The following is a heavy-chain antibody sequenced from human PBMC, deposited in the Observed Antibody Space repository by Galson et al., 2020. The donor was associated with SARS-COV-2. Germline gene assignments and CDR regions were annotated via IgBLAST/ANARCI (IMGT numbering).Heavy chain of an antibody. CDR3: ARLTASAAIHY. J-gene: IGHJ4*02. D-gene: IGHD2-2*01. Sequence: SETLSLTCTVSGVSITSGGYYWSWVRQHPGEGLEWIGYIYYSGSTYYSPSLKSRVTISVDKTNNQFSLKLSSVTAADTAVYYCARLTASAAIHYWGQGTLVTVSS. V-gene: IGHV4-31*03. CDR2: IYYSGST. CDR1: GVSITSGGYY.